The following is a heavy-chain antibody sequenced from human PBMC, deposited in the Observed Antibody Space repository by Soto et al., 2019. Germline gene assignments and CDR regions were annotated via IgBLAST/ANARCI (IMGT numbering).Heavy chain of an antibody. CDR1: GGSFSGYY. CDR2: INHSGST. V-gene: IGHV4-34*01. J-gene: IGHJ5*02. Sequence: SETLSLTCAVYGGSFSGYYWSWIRQPPGKGLEWIGEINHSGSTNYNPSLKSRVTIPVDTSKNQFSLKLSSVTAADTAVYYCARGYYDFWSGYYSKYNWFDPWGQGTLVTVSS. CDR3: ARGYYDFWSGYYSKYNWFDP. D-gene: IGHD3-3*01.